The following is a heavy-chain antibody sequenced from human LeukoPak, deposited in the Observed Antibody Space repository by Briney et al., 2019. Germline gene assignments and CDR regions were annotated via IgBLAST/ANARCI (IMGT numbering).Heavy chain of an antibody. D-gene: IGHD1-20*01. V-gene: IGHV3-30-3*01. CDR3: AKDQRITGTPGY. J-gene: IGHJ4*02. Sequence: GGSLRLSCAASGFTFSSYAMHWVRQAPGKGLEWVAVISYDGSNKYYADSVKGRFTISRDNSKNTLYLQMNSLRAEDTAVYYCAKDQRITGTPGYWGQGTLVTVSS. CDR2: ISYDGSNK. CDR1: GFTFSSYA.